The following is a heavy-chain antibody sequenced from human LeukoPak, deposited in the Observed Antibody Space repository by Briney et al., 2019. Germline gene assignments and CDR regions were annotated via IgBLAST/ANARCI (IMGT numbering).Heavy chain of an antibody. D-gene: IGHD1-26*01. V-gene: IGHV1-69*13. CDR2: IIPIFGTA. Sequence: GASVKVSCKASGYTFTGYYMHWVREAPGQALEWMGGIIPIFGTANYAQKFQGRVTITADESTSTAYMELSSLGSEDTAVYYCAGYLGSYYYYFDYWGQGTLVTVSS. J-gene: IGHJ4*02. CDR3: AGYLGSYYYYFDY. CDR1: GYTFTGYY.